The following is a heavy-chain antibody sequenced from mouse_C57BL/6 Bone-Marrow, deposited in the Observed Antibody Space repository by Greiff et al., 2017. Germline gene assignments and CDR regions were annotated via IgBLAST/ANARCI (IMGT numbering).Heavy chain of an antibody. V-gene: IGHV1-18*01. CDR3: ARRLRGYDMDD. D-gene: IGHD2-4*01. J-gene: IGHJ4*01. Sequence: VQLQQSGPELVKPGASVKISCKASGYTFTDYNMHWVKQSPGKSLEWIGDINPNNGGTIYNQKFQGKATLTVDKSSSTAYMELRSLTSEDTAVYYCARRLRGYDMDDWGQGTSVTVSS. CDR1: GYTFTDYN. CDR2: INPNNGGT.